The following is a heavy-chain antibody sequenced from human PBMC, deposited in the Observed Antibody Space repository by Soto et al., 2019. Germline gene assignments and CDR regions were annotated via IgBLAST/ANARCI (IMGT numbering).Heavy chain of an antibody. J-gene: IGHJ4*02. CDR3: AKTSSASERDSPGW. V-gene: IGHV3-9*01. D-gene: IGHD2-21*01. Sequence: PGGSLRLSCAASGFTFDDYAMHWVRQAPGKGLEWVSGISWNSGSIGYADSVKGRFTISRDNAKNSLYLQMKSLKAGDTAVYYCAKTSSASERDSPGWWGQGTLVTVSS. CDR1: GFTFDDYA. CDR2: ISWNSGSI.